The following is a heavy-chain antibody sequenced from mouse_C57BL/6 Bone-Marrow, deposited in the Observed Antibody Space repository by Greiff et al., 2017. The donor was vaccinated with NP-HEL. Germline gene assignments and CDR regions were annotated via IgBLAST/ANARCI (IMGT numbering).Heavy chain of an antibody. V-gene: IGHV1-42*01. Sequence: VQLQQSGPELVKPGASVKISCKASGYSFTGYYMNWVKQSPEKSLEWIGEINPSTGGTTYNQKFKAKATLTVDKSSSTAYMQLKSLTSEDSAVYDCARGTLGNAMDYWGQGTSVTVSS. D-gene: IGHD2-10*02. CDR1: GYSFTGYY. CDR3: ARGTLGNAMDY. J-gene: IGHJ4*01. CDR2: INPSTGGT.